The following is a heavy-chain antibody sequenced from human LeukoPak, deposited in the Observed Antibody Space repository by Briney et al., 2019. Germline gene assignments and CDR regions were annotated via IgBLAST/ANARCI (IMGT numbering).Heavy chain of an antibody. D-gene: IGHD5-12*01. CDR3: ARDHAADIVATGEDY. J-gene: IGHJ4*02. CDR2: INSDGSTT. Sequence: GGSLRLSCAASGFTFSSYWMHWVRQAPGKGLVWVSRINSDGSTTSYADSVKGRFTISRDNAKNTLYVQMNSLRAEDTAVYYCARDHAADIVATGEDYWGQGTLVTVSS. CDR1: GFTFSSYW. V-gene: IGHV3-74*01.